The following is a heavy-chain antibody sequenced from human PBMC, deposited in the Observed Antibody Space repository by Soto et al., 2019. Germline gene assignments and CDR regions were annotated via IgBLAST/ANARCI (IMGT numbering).Heavy chain of an antibody. CDR1: GFTFSSDA. V-gene: IGHV3-23*01. CDR3: AKDLGSSGYYPSPFY. D-gene: IGHD3-22*01. Sequence: GGSLRLSCAASGFTFSSDAMSGVRQAPGKGLEWVSAISGSGGSTYYADSVKGRLTISRDNSKNTLYLQMNSLRAEDTAVYYCAKDLGSSGYYPSPFYWGKGTLVTVSS. CDR2: ISGSGGST. J-gene: IGHJ4*02.